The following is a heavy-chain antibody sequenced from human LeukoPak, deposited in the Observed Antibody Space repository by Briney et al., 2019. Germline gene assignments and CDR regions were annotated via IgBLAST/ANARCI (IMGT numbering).Heavy chain of an antibody. CDR2: IKSKTDGGTT. CDR3: TTGRDFWSGYYFDY. Sequence: PGGSLRLSCAASGFTFSNYWMTWVRQAPGKGLEWVGRIKSKTDGGTTDYAAPVKGRFTISRDDSKNTLYLQMNSLKTEDTAVYYCTTGRDFWSGYYFDYWGQGTLVTVSS. D-gene: IGHD3-3*01. J-gene: IGHJ4*02. V-gene: IGHV3-15*01. CDR1: GFTFSNYW.